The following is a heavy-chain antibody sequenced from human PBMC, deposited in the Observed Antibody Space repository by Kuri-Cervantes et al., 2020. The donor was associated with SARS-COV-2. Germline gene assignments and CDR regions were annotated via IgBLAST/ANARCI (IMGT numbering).Heavy chain of an antibody. Sequence: ESLKISCTVSGGSISSYYWSWIRQPAGKGLKWIGRIYTSGSTNYNPSLKSRVTMSVDTSKNQFSLKLSSVTAADTAVYYCARDPLGITFGGVIVDAFDIWGQGTMVTVSS. CDR1: GGSISSYY. J-gene: IGHJ3*02. CDR3: ARDPLGITFGGVIVDAFDI. D-gene: IGHD3-16*02. CDR2: IYTSGST. V-gene: IGHV4-4*07.